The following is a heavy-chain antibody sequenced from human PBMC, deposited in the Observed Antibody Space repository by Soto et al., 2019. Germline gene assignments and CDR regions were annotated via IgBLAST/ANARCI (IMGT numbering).Heavy chain of an antibody. CDR1: GFNVSDNY. V-gene: IGHV3-53*01. Sequence: GESLKISCAAAGFNVSDNYMGWVRQAPGKGLEWVSSFFTGGSTDYADSVKGRFTISRDDSKNTVYLQTNSLRAEDTAVYFCVRERRGLGIGFDHWGQGTLVTVSS. CDR3: VRERRGLGIGFDH. D-gene: IGHD6-19*01. J-gene: IGHJ4*02. CDR2: FFTGGST.